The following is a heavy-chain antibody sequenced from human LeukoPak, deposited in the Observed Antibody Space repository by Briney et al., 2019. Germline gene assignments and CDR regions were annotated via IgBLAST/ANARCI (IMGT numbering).Heavy chain of an antibody. CDR3: ASRHYYDSSGYSFDY. V-gene: IGHV3-66*01. J-gene: IGHJ4*02. CDR1: GFTVSSNY. Sequence: GGSLRLSCAASGFTVSSNYMSWVRQAPGKGLEWVSVIYSGGSTYYADSVKGRFTISRDNSKNTLYLQMNSLRAEDTAVYYCASRHYYDSSGYSFDYWGQGTLVTVSS. CDR2: IYSGGST. D-gene: IGHD3-22*01.